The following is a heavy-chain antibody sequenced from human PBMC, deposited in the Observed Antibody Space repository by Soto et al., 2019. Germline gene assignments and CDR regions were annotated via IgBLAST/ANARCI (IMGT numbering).Heavy chain of an antibody. CDR2: ISYDGSNK. V-gene: IGHV3-30*18. J-gene: IGHJ3*02. CDR1: GFTFSSYV. D-gene: IGHD4-17*01. CDR3: ANPRVSTVVTPFEAFDI. Sequence: WGSLRLSCAASGFTFSSYVMHWVRQAPGKGLEWVAVISYDGSNKYYADSVKGRFTISRDDSKNTLYLQMNSLRAEDTAVYYCANPRVSTVVTPFEAFDIWGQGTMVTV.